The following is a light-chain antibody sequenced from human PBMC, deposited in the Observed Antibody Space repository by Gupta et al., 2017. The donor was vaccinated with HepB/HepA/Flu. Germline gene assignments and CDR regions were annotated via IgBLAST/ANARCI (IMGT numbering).Light chain of an antibody. V-gene: IGKV1-5*03. J-gene: IGKJ1*01. Sequence: DIQMTQSPSTLSASVGDRVTITCRASQSVSDWLAWFQQKPGTAPKVLISKASSLESGVPSRFSGSGSGTEFTLTISRLQPDDFATYYCQHCQGYSWTFGQGTKVEIK. CDR1: QSVSDW. CDR3: QHCQGYSWT. CDR2: KAS.